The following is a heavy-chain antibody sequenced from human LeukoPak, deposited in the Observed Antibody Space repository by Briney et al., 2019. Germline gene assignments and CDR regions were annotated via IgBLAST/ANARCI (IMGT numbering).Heavy chain of an antibody. D-gene: IGHD3-10*01. Sequence: ASVKVSCKASGDTFTSYGISWVRQAPGPGLEWMGWISAYNGNTNYAQKLQGRVTMTTDTSTSTAYMELRSLRSDDTAVYYCARDGDYYGSGSYGYWGQGTLVTVSS. CDR3: ARDGDYYGSGSYGY. CDR2: ISAYNGNT. CDR1: GDTFTSYG. J-gene: IGHJ4*02. V-gene: IGHV1-18*01.